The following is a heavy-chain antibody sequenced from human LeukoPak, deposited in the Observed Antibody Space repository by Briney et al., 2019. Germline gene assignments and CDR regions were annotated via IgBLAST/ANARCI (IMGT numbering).Heavy chain of an antibody. Sequence: GGSLRLSCAASGFTFSRNAMSWVRQAPGKGLEWVSVISGSGGSTYTADSVKGHFTISRDNSRNTLYLQMNSLRAEDTAVYFCAKRRGYSYAADDAFDIWGQGIVVIVSS. CDR2: ISGSGGST. CDR3: AKRRGYSYAADDAFDI. D-gene: IGHD5-18*01. V-gene: IGHV3-23*01. CDR1: GFTFSRNA. J-gene: IGHJ3*02.